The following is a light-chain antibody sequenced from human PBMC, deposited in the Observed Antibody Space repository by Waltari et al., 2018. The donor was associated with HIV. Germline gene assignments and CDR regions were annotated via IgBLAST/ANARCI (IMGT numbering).Light chain of an antibody. V-gene: IGLV2-23*02. Sequence: QSALTQPASVSGSPGQSMTISCTGTSSNLVSWYQPHPGKAPKLLIYKVSKRPSGVSDLFSASKPGNTASLTISGLHAWDEADYHCCSYVGVVNSFVRFRGGTKLPVL. CDR1: SSNL. CDR2: KVS. CDR3: CSYVGVVNSFVR. J-gene: IGLJ2*01.